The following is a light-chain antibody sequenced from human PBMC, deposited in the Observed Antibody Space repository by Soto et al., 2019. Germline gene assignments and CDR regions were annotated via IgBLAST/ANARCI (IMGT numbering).Light chain of an antibody. CDR2: GAS. Sequence: EIVLTQSPGTLSLSPGESATLSCRASQSVSSSYLAWYQQKPGQAPRLLFYGASSRATVIPDRFSGSGSGTDLTLSISRLEPEDFAKYYCQQYGGSPLYTFGQGTKLEIK. CDR3: QQYGGSPLYT. V-gene: IGKV3-20*01. J-gene: IGKJ2*01. CDR1: QSVSSSY.